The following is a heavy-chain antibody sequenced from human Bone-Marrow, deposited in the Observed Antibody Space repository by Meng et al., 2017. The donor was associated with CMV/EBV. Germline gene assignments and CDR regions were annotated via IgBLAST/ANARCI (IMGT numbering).Heavy chain of an antibody. Sequence: QVPRVTSGAEVKKPGASVKVSCKASGYTFTSYDINSVRQAAGQGLEWMGWMNPNSGNTDYAQKFQGRVTTTRNISKSTAYMDLSSPRSEDTAVYYCATGVADFEYWGQGTLVTVSS. V-gene: IGHV1-8*01. CDR3: ATGVADFEY. CDR1: GYTFTSYD. CDR2: MNPNSGNT. D-gene: IGHD6-19*01. J-gene: IGHJ4*02.